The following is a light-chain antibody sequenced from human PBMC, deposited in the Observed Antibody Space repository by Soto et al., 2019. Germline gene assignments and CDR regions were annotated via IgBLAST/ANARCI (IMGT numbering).Light chain of an antibody. CDR2: GAS. V-gene: IGKV3-20*01. CDR3: QQYGSSPYT. CDR1: QSVNSSY. J-gene: IGKJ3*01. Sequence: EIVLTQPPGTLSLSPGERATLSCRASQSVNSSYLAWYQQKPGQAPRLLIYGASSRATGIPDRFSGSGSGKYFTLTISRLEPEDFEVYYCQQYGSSPYTFGPGTKVDIK.